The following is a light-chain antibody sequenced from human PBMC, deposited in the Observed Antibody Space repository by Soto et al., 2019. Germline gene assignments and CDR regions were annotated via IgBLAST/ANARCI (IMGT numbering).Light chain of an antibody. V-gene: IGKV1-9*01. CDR1: QGINNY. J-gene: IGKJ4*01. Sequence: DIQLTQSPSFLSASVGDRVTITCRASQGINNYLAWYQQQPGKAPNLLIYGASTLQSGVPSRFSGSGYGTEFTLTIPTLQPEDFATYYCQHHDSYPLAFGGGTKFEIK. CDR2: GAS. CDR3: QHHDSYPLA.